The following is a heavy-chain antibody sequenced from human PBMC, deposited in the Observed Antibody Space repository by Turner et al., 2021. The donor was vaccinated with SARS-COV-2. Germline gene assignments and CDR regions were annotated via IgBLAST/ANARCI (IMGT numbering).Heavy chain of an antibody. CDR1: GGSISSSSYY. CDR2: IYYSGST. J-gene: IGHJ6*02. Sequence: QLQLQESGPGLVKPSETLSLTCTVSGGSISSSSYYWGWIRQPPGKGLEWIGSIYYSGSTYYNPSLKSRVTISVDTSKNQFSLKLSSVTAADTAVYYCATETVTETEYYYNGMDVWGQGTTVTVSS. V-gene: IGHV4-39*01. D-gene: IGHD4-4*01. CDR3: ATETVTETEYYYNGMDV.